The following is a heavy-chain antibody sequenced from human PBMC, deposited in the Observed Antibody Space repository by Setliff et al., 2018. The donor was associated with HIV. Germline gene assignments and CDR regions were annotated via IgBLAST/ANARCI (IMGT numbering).Heavy chain of an antibody. Sequence: SGPTLVNPAQTLTLTCTFSGFSLSTSGVGVGWIRQPPGKALEWLALIYWDDDKRDSPSLKSRLTITKDTSKNQVVLTMTNMDPVDTATYYCAHRRSPPSDYVCGCYRYTLDAFDILGQGTMFTVSS. V-gene: IGHV2-5*02. J-gene: IGHJ3*02. CDR3: AHRRSPPSDYVCGCYRYTLDAFDI. D-gene: IGHD3-16*02. CDR1: GFSLSTSGVG. CDR2: IYWDDDK.